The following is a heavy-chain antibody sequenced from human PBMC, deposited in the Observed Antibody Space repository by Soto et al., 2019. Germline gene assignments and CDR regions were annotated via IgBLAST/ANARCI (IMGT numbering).Heavy chain of an antibody. CDR2: FDPEDAET. CDR1: GYTLTELS. V-gene: IGHV1-24*01. J-gene: IGHJ6*02. Sequence: QVQLVQSGAEVKKPGASVKVSCKVSGYTLTELSMHWVRQAPGKGLEWMGGFDPEDAETIYAQKFQGRVTMTEDTSTDTAYVELSSLRSEDTAVYYCGTDRVLGYCSGGSCYDYGMDVWGQGTTVTVSS. D-gene: IGHD2-15*01. CDR3: GTDRVLGYCSGGSCYDYGMDV.